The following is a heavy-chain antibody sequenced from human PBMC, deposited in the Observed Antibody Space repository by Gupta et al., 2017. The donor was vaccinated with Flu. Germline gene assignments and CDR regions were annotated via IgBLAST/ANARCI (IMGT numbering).Heavy chain of an antibody. CDR2: INQDGSEK. CDR1: GFTFSFYW. Sequence: EVQLVESGGGLVQPGGSLRLSCAASGFTFSFYWMSWVRQAPGKGLEWVANINQDGSEKYYVDSVRGRFTVSRDNSKKSMYLQMNSLRTEDTALYYCARAIALPGPPYYYYGMDVWGQGTTVTVSS. CDR3: ARAIALPGPPYYYYGMDV. V-gene: IGHV3-7*04. J-gene: IGHJ6*02. D-gene: IGHD6-19*01.